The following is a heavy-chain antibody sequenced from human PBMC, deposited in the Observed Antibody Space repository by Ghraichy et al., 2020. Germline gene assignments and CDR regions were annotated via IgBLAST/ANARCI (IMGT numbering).Heavy chain of an antibody. V-gene: IGHV3-74*01. D-gene: IGHD6-19*01. J-gene: IGHJ4*02. CDR3: ARDREQWMVPSDY. CDR2: INGDGSST. Sequence: GGSLRLSCAASGFTFSSYWMHWVRQAPGKGLVWVSRINGDGSSTSYADSVKGRFTISRDNAKNTLYLQMNSLRAEDTAVYYCARDREQWMVPSDYWGQGTLVTVSS. CDR1: GFTFSSYW.